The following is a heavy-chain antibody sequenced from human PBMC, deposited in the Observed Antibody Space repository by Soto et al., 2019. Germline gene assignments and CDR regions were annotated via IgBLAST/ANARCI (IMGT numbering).Heavy chain of an antibody. J-gene: IGHJ4*02. CDR2: VFHSGIT. D-gene: IGHD1-26*01. CDR3: SRDQNGSHYFDY. V-gene: IGHV4-59*11. CDR1: GGSINNHY. Sequence: PSETLSLTCTVSGGSINNHYWSWIRQPPGKGLEWIGYVFHSGITGYNPSLKSRVTISVDASKNLFSLKLISVTAADTAVYYCSRDQNGSHYFDYWSKGTLVTVSS.